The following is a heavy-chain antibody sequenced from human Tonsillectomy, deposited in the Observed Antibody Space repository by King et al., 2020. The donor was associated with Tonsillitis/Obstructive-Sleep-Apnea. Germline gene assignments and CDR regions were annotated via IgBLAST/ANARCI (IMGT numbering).Heavy chain of an antibody. J-gene: IGHJ4*02. CDR3: ARMLLGGYYYGAGQYYFDD. Sequence: TLKESGPVRVKPTETLTLTVTVSGFSLSNARMGVSWIRQPPGKALEWLAHIFLNDEKSLSTVRKSRLTISKDTSKSQVVLIMTNMDPVDTATYYCARMLLGGYYYGAGQYYFDDWGQGTLVTVSS. CDR2: IFLNDEK. D-gene: IGHD5-18*01. CDR1: GFSLSNARMG. V-gene: IGHV2-26*01.